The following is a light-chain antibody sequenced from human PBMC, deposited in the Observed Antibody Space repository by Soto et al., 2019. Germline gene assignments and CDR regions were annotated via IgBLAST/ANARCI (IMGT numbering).Light chain of an antibody. Sequence: EIVITQSPATLSVSPGEGATLSCRASQGIGNTLAWYQQKPGQTPRLLIYAASIRATGVPARFSGSGPGTDFTLTISDVQPEDFALYYCHQRQSWPRTFGQGTKVDIK. CDR3: HQRQSWPRT. V-gene: IGKV3-15*01. CDR2: AAS. CDR1: QGIGNT. J-gene: IGKJ1*01.